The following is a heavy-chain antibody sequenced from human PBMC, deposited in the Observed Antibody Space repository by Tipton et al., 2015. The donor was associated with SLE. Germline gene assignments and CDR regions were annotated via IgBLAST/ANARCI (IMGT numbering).Heavy chain of an antibody. CDR1: VGSISTYY. CDR3: ARSRVEMATIGAFDI. CDR2: IYYSGST. Sequence: TLSLTCTVSVGSISTYYWSWIRQPPGKGLVYIGFIYYSGSTNYNPSLKSRVTISEDTSKNQLSLKLSSVTAADTAVYYCARSRVEMATIGAFDIWGQGTLVTVSS. V-gene: IGHV4-59*01. J-gene: IGHJ3*02. D-gene: IGHD5-24*01.